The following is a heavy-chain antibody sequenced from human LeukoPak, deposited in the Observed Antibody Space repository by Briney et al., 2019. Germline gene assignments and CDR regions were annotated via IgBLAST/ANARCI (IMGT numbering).Heavy chain of an antibody. V-gene: IGHV3-13*01. Sequence: PGGSLRLSCEVSGFTFSSYDMHWVRQTTGKGLEWVSGIGTTGDTHYPDSVKGRFTVSRENAKNSLYLQMNSLRAEDTAVYYCAKQFMGSGSYYRYYFDYWGQGTLVTVSS. J-gene: IGHJ4*02. CDR3: AKQFMGSGSYYRYYFDY. CDR2: IGTTGDT. CDR1: GFTFSSYD. D-gene: IGHD3-10*01.